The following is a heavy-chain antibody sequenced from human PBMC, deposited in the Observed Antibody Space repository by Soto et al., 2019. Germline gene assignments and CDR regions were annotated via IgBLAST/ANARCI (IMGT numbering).Heavy chain of an antibody. CDR2: ISGSGGST. J-gene: IGHJ4*02. V-gene: IGHV3-23*01. CDR1: GFTFSSYA. D-gene: IGHD3-16*02. CDR3: AKIVLYSVTIDFDY. Sequence: GGSPILSCAASGFTFSSYAMSWVRQAPGKGLEWVSAISGSGGSTYYADSVKGRFTISRDNSKNTLYLQMNSLRAEDTAVYYCAKIVLYSVTIDFDYWGQGTLVTVSS.